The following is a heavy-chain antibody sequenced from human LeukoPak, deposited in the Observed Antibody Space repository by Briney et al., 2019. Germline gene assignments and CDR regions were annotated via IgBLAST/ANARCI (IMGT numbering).Heavy chain of an antibody. Sequence: PSETLSLTCTVSGGSISSYYWSWIRQPPGKGLEWIGYIYYSGSTNYNPSLKSRVTISVDTSKNQFSLKLSSVTAADTAVYYCARGARYFEFDYGGQGTLVTVSS. CDR3: ARGARYFEFDY. CDR1: GGSISSYY. V-gene: IGHV4-59*01. D-gene: IGHD3-9*01. CDR2: IYYSGST. J-gene: IGHJ4*02.